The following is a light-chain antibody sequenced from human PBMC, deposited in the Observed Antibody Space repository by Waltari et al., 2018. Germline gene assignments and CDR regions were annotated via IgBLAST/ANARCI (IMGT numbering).Light chain of an antibody. CDR2: GNN. Sequence: QSVLTQPPSVYGPPGQRFTLSCTGRNSDIGEGHYLPWNQEFPGTAPKLLIYGNNNRPAGVPDRFSGSKSGTSASLAITGLRAEDEADYYCQSFDISLSGGVVFGGGTKVTVL. CDR1: NSDIGEGHY. CDR3: QSFDISLSGGVV. V-gene: IGLV1-40*01. J-gene: IGLJ2*01.